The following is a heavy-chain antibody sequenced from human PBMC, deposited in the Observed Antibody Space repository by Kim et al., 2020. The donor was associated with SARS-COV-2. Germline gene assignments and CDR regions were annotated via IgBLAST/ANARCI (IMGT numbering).Heavy chain of an antibody. CDR2: TRNKANSYTT. J-gene: IGHJ4*02. CDR3: ARVNPTVTTAGSYYFDY. V-gene: IGHV3-72*01. CDR1: GFTFSDHY. D-gene: IGHD4-17*01. Sequence: GGSLRLSCAASGFTFSDHYMYWVRQAPGKGLEWVGRTRNKANSYTTEYAASVKGRFTISRDDSKNSLYLQMNSLKTEDTAVYYCARVNPTVTTAGSYYFDYWGQGTLVTVSS.